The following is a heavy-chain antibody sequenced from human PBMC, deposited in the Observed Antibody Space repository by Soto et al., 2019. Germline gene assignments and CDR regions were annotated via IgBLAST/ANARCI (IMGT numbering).Heavy chain of an antibody. J-gene: IGHJ4*02. Sequence: SETLSLTCAVSGGSISSGGYSWSWIRQPPGKGREWIGYIYHSGSTYYNPSLKSRVTISVDRSKNQFSLTLSSVTAADTAVYHCARSYDSSGLVDYWGQGTLVTVSS. V-gene: IGHV4-30-2*01. CDR2: IYHSGST. CDR1: GGSISSGGYS. CDR3: ARSYDSSGLVDY. D-gene: IGHD3-22*01.